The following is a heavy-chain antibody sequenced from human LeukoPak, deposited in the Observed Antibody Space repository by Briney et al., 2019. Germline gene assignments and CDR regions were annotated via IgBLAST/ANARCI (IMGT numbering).Heavy chain of an antibody. CDR1: GGSISSGGYS. J-gene: IGHJ3*01. CDR2: IYYSGST. V-gene: IGHV4-31*03. Sequence: SETLSLTCTVSGGSISSGGYSWSWIRQHPGKGLEWIGYIYYSGSTYYNPSLKSRVTISVDTSKNQFSLKLSSVTAADTAVYYCARGISYDQNWGQGTMVTVSS. CDR3: ARGISYDQN. D-gene: IGHD3-22*01.